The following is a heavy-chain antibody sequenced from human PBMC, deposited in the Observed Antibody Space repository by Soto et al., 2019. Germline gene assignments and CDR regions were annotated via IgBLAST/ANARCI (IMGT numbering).Heavy chain of an antibody. CDR2: ISYDGSNK. D-gene: IGHD6-19*01. Sequence: QVQLVESGGGVVQPGRSLRLSCAASGFTFSSYAMHWVRQAPGKGLEWVAVISYDGSNKYYADSVKGRFTISRDNSKNTLYLQMNSLRAEDTAVYYCARDLAGAFDYWGQGTLVTVSS. CDR3: ARDLAGAFDY. J-gene: IGHJ4*02. V-gene: IGHV3-30-3*01. CDR1: GFTFSSYA.